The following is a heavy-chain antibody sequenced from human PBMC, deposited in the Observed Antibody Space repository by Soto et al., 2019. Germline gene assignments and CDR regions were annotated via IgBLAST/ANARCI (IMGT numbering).Heavy chain of an antibody. D-gene: IGHD2-2*01. CDR3: APDIVVVPAAVAFDY. J-gene: IGHJ4*02. Sequence: EVQLLESGGGLVQPGGSLRLSCAASGFTFSSYAMSWVRQAPGKGLEWVSAISGSGGSTYYADSVKGRFTIYRDNSKNTLYLQMNSLRAEDTAVYYCAPDIVVVPAAVAFDYWGQGTLVTVSS. CDR1: GFTFSSYA. CDR2: ISGSGGST. V-gene: IGHV3-23*01.